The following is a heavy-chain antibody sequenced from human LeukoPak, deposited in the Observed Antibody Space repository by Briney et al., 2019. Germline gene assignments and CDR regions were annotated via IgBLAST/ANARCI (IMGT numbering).Heavy chain of an antibody. V-gene: IGHV3-23*01. CDR3: ARAPKYSYDAFDI. J-gene: IGHJ3*02. CDR2: ISGSGGST. CDR1: GFTFSSYA. D-gene: IGHD5-18*01. Sequence: GGSLRLSCAASGFTFSSYAMSWVRQAPGKGLEWVSAISGSGGSTYYADSVKGRFTISRDNSKNTLYLQMNSLRAEDTAVYYCARAPKYSYDAFDIWGQGTMVTVSS.